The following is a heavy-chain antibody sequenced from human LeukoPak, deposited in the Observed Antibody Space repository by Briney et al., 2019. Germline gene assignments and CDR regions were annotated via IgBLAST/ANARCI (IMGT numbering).Heavy chain of an antibody. CDR2: MNPNSGNT. D-gene: IGHD4-11*01. CDR3: ARERSGNYGALFDY. V-gene: IGHV1-8*03. Sequence: ASVKVSCKASGYTFTSYGISWVRQATGQGLEWMGWMNPNSGNTGYAQKFQGRVTITRNTSISTAYMELSSLRSEDTAVYYCARERSGNYGALFDYWGQGTLVTVSS. CDR1: GYTFTSYG. J-gene: IGHJ4*02.